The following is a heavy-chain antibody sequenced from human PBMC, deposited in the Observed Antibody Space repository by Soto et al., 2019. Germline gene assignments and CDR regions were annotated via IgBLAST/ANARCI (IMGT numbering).Heavy chain of an antibody. CDR1: GGSISSSSYY. CDR3: ARWSSSWRFFDY. Sequence: QLQLQESGPGLVKPSETLSLTCTVSGGSISSSSYYWGWIRPPPGKGLEWIGSIYYSGSTYYNPSLKSRVNISVDTSKNQFSLKRSAVTAAYTAGYYCARWSSSWRFFDYWGQGTLVTVSS. CDR2: IYYSGST. V-gene: IGHV4-39*01. D-gene: IGHD6-13*01. J-gene: IGHJ4*02.